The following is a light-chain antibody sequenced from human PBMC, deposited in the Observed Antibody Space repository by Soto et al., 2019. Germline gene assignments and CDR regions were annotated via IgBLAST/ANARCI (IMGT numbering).Light chain of an antibody. J-gene: IGKJ1*01. CDR3: QKYNSASWT. CDR1: QSIRHY. CDR2: AAS. V-gene: IGKV1-27*01. Sequence: DIQMTQSPPTLSASVGDRVTITCRASQSIRHYLAWYQQMPGKVPKLLIYAASTLQSGVPSRFSGSGSGTDFTLAISSLQPEDVATYYCQKYNSASWTFGQGTKVDIK.